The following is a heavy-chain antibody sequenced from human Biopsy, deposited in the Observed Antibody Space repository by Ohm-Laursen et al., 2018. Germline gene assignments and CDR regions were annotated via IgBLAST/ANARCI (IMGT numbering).Heavy chain of an antibody. CDR2: IRNT. CDR3: AQTRNEYGGFYFDY. J-gene: IGHJ4*02. CDR1: GDSISSSTYY. Sequence: SDTLSLTCSVSGDSISSSTYYWGWIRQPPGKGLEWIGTIRNTYFRTSLKSRVTMSVDTSKNQFSLKLSSVTAADTGVYYCAQTRNEYGGFYFDYWGRGTLVTVSS. V-gene: IGHV4-39*01. D-gene: IGHD4/OR15-4a*01.